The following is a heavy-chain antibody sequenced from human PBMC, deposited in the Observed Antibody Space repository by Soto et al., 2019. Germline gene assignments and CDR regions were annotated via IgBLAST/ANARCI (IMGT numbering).Heavy chain of an antibody. V-gene: IGHV3-33*01. Sequence: VQLVESGGGVVQPGRSLRLSCAASGFTFSSYGMHWVRQAPGKGLEWVAVIWYDGSNKYYADSVKGRFTISRDNSKNTLYLQMNSLRAEDTAVYYCARDIAARDDAFDIWGQGTMVTVSS. CDR3: ARDIAARDDAFDI. J-gene: IGHJ3*02. D-gene: IGHD6-6*01. CDR2: IWYDGSNK. CDR1: GFTFSSYG.